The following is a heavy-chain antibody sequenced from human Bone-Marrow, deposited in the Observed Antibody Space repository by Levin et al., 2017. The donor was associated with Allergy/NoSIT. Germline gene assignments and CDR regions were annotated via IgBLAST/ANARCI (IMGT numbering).Heavy chain of an antibody. V-gene: IGHV4-59*01. Sequence: TTSETLSLTCTVAGGSINNYYWAWIRQPPGKGLEWLGYIYHSGSTNYNSSLKSRVSISVDTSKHQLSLTLRSVTAADTAVYYCARLNPLTRFGVLNGMNWFDPWGQGTLVTVSS. CDR3: ARLNPLTRFGVLNGMNWFDP. CDR2: IYHSGST. D-gene: IGHD3-3*01. J-gene: IGHJ5*02. CDR1: GGSINNYY.